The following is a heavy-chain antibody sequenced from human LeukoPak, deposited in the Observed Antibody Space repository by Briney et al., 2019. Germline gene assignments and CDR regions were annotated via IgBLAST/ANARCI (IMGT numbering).Heavy chain of an antibody. Sequence: GGSLRLSCAVSGFTFSTYTMNWVRQAPGKGLEWVSSITGSSTYIYYADSVKGRFTISRDNAKNMLYLQMNSLRAEDTAVYYCVNYGWGRPAWGQGTLVTVSS. J-gene: IGHJ4*02. D-gene: IGHD3-10*01. V-gene: IGHV3-21*01. CDR1: GFTFSTYT. CDR2: ITGSSTYI. CDR3: VNYGWGRPA.